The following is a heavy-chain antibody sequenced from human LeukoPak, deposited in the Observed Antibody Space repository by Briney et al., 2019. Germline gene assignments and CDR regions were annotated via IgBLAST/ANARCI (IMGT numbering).Heavy chain of an antibody. CDR1: GFTVSSNY. CDR3: ARDGGYSYGLDY. D-gene: IGHD5-18*01. Sequence: GGSLRLSCAASGFTVSSNYMSWVHQAPGKGLEWVSVIYSGGSTYYADSVKGRFIISRDNSKNTLYLQMNSLRAEDTAVYYCARDGGYSYGLDYWGQGTLVTVSS. J-gene: IGHJ4*02. V-gene: IGHV3-66*01. CDR2: IYSGGST.